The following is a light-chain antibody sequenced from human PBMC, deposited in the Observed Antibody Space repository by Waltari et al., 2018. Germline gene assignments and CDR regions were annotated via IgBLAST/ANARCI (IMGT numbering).Light chain of an antibody. CDR3: CSYAGSSTVV. CDR1: SSDVGCYNL. V-gene: IGLV2-23*01. Sequence: SALTQPASVSGSPGQSITIPCTGTSSDVGCYNLVSWYQQHPGKAPKLMIYEGSKRPSGVSNRFSGSKSGNTASLTISGLQAEDEADYYCCSYAGSSTVVFGGGTKLTVL. CDR2: EGS. J-gene: IGLJ2*01.